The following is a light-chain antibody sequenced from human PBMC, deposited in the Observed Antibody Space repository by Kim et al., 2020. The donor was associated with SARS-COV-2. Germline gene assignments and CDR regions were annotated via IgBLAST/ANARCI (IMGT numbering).Light chain of an antibody. Sequence: SASVGDRVTITCRASQSITNYLNWYQLKPGKAPKLLIDAASSLQSGVPSRFSGSGSGTEFTLTISSLQREDFATYYCQQSYRTPYTSGQGTKLEI. CDR3: QQSYRTPYT. V-gene: IGKV1-39*01. CDR2: AAS. J-gene: IGKJ2*01. CDR1: QSITNY.